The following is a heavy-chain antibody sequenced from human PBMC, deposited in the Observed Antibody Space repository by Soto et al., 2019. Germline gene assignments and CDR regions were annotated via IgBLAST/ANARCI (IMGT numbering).Heavy chain of an antibody. D-gene: IGHD2-15*01. CDR3: ARACSGGSCYSGY. V-gene: IGHV3-23*01. Sequence: PGGSLRLSCAASGFTFSSYAMSWVRQAPGKGLEWVSAISGSGGSTYYADSVKGRFTISRDNSKNTLYLQMNSLRADDTAVYYCARACSGGSCYSGYWGQGTLVTVSS. CDR1: GFTFSSYA. CDR2: ISGSGGST. J-gene: IGHJ4*02.